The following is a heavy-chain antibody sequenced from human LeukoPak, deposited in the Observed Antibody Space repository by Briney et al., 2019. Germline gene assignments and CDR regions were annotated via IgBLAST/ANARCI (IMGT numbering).Heavy chain of an antibody. CDR2: INSDGSST. CDR3: ARDWVTYSSSGLSAFDI. CDR1: GFTFSSYW. Sequence: GGSLRLSCAASGFTFSSYWMHWVRQAPGKGLVWVSRINSDGSSTSYADSVKGRFTISRDNAKNTLYLQMNSLGAEDTAVYYCARDWVTYSSSGLSAFDIWGQGTMVTVSS. V-gene: IGHV3-74*01. D-gene: IGHD6-13*01. J-gene: IGHJ3*02.